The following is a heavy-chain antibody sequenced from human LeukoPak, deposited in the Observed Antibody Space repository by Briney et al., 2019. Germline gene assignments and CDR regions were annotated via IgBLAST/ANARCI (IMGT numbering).Heavy chain of an antibody. CDR2: IYSGGSA. D-gene: IGHD3-9*01. J-gene: IGHJ3*02. CDR3: AKDRDTGFYVKGSFEI. V-gene: IGHV3-66*01. Sequence: GGSLRLSCTASGFSVKSNYMSWVRQAPGKGLEWVAVIYSGGSAHHAAPVRGRFTISRDKSENTVYLQMNNLRVEDTAVYYCAKDRDTGFYVKGSFEIWGQGTTVTASS. CDR1: GFSVKSNY.